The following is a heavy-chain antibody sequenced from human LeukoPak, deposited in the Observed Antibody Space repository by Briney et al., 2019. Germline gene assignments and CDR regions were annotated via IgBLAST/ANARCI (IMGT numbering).Heavy chain of an antibody. D-gene: IGHD2-2*01. CDR3: ARHLAGGYCSSTSCYGPGLGY. V-gene: IGHV3-48*01. J-gene: IGHJ4*02. CDR1: GFTFSSYS. CDR2: ISSSSSTI. Sequence: GGSLRLSCAASGFTFSSYSMSWVRQAPGKGLEWVSYISSSSSTIYYADSVKGRFTISRDNAKNSLYLQMNSLRAEDTAVYYCARHLAGGYCSSTSCYGPGLGYWGQGTLVTVSS.